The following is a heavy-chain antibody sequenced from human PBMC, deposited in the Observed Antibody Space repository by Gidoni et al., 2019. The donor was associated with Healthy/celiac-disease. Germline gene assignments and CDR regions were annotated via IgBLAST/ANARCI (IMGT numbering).Heavy chain of an antibody. D-gene: IGHD1-1*01. Sequence: QLQLQESGPGLVKPSETLSLTCTVSGGSISSSSYYWGWIRQPPGKGLEWIGSIYYSGSTYYNPSLKSRVTISVDTSKNQFSLKLSSVTAADTAVYYCARLSRTTNWFDPWGQGTLVTVSS. CDR3: ARLSRTTNWFDP. V-gene: IGHV4-39*01. CDR1: GGSISSSSYY. J-gene: IGHJ5*02. CDR2: IYYSGST.